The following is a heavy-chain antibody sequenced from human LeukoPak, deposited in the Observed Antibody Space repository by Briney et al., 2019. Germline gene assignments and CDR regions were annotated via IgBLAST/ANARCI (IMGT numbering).Heavy chain of an antibody. Sequence: GESLKISCKGSGYRFSSNWIGWVRQMPGKGLEWMGIIYPGDSDTRYSPSFQGQVTISADKSISTAFLQWSSLEASDTAMYYCARLGYCGSTSCTQFDYWGQGTLVTVSS. D-gene: IGHD2-2*01. CDR1: GYRFSSNW. CDR3: ARLGYCGSTSCTQFDY. CDR2: IYPGDSDT. V-gene: IGHV5-51*01. J-gene: IGHJ4*02.